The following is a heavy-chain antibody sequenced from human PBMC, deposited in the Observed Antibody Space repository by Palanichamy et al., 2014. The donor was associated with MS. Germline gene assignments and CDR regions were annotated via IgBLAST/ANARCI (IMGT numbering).Heavy chain of an antibody. CDR3: ARDIGPVPGDYYYGLDV. Sequence: QVQLVQSGAEVKEPGASVRVSCKASGYTFSSYGISWARQAPGQGLEWMGWISTYNGNTKYAQKFQDRVTMTTDTSTTTAHMDLRSLRSDDSAVYFCARDIGPVPGDYYYGLDVWGQETTVTVSS. CDR1: GYTFSSYG. D-gene: IGHD3-10*01. J-gene: IGHJ6*02. V-gene: IGHV1-18*04. CDR2: ISTYNGNT.